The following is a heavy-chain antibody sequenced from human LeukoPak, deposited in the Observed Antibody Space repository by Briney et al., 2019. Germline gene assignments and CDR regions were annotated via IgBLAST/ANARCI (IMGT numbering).Heavy chain of an antibody. CDR1: RFTLSYYT. D-gene: IGHD4-11*01. Sequence: GGSLTLSCAASRFTLSYYTVNWLRQVPGKGLEWISYIKSGSTIIYYADSVKGRFTISRDNANNSVHLQMTSLRDDDTAVYYCARVHNTVHWGQGVQVTVSS. CDR3: ARVHNTVH. CDR2: IKSGSTII. V-gene: IGHV3-11*04. J-gene: IGHJ4*02.